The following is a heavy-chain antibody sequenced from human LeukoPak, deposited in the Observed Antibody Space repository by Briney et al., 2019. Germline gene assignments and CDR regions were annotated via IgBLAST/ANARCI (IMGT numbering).Heavy chain of an antibody. V-gene: IGHV4-61*02. CDR3: AIQNYDFWSGYQDY. Sequence: SQTLSLTCTVSGGSISSGSYYYNWIRQPAGKGLEWIRRIYTSGSTNYNPSLKSRVTISVDTSKNQFSLKLSSVTAADTAVYYCAIQNYDFWSGYQDYWGQGTLVTVSS. CDR2: IYTSGST. D-gene: IGHD3-3*01. CDR1: GGSISSGSYY. J-gene: IGHJ4*02.